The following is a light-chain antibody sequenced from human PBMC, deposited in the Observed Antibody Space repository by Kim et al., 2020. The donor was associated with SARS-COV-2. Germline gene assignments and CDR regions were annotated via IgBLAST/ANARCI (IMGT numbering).Light chain of an antibody. CDR1: NSNIALNG. J-gene: IGLJ2*01. CDR3: AAWDDRMNAVI. Sequence: GQRVTSSCSVGNSNIALNGVDWYQQLPGTAPKRLIYNNNQRPSGVPDRFSGSKSGTSASLAISGLQSEDEADYYCAAWDDRMNAVIFGGGTQLTVL. V-gene: IGLV1-44*01. CDR2: NNN.